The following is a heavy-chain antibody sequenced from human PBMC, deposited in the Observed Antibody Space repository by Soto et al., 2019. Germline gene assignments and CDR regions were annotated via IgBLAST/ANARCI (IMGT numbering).Heavy chain of an antibody. CDR1: GFTFSDYY. D-gene: IGHD6-13*01. J-gene: IGHJ4*02. CDR2: IWSNGSTI. V-gene: IGHV3-11*04. Sequence: PGGSLRLSCAASGFTFSDYYMSWIRQAPGKGLEWVSYIWSNGSTIYYADSVKGRFTISRDNSKNTLYLQMNSLRAEDTAVYYCARGASAWGTYSRTDYWGQGTLVTVSS. CDR3: ARGASAWGTYSRTDY.